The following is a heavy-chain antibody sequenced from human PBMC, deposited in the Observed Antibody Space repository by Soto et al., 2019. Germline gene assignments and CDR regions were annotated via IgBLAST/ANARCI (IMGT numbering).Heavy chain of an antibody. Sequence: GGSLRLSCAASGFTFSSYAMNWVRQAPGKGLEWVSYISSSSSTIYYADSVKGRFTISRDDAKNSLYLQMNSLRAEDTAVYYCARADSGYAHGYYYYGMDVWGQGTTVTVSS. D-gene: IGHD5-12*01. CDR2: ISSSSSTI. V-gene: IGHV3-48*01. J-gene: IGHJ6*02. CDR1: GFTFSSYA. CDR3: ARADSGYAHGYYYYGMDV.